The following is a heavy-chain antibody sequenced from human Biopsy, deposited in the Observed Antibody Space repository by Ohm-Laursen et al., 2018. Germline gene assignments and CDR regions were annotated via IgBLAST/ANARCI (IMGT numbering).Heavy chain of an antibody. CDR2: ISTKTGNT. CDR1: GYTFTDAA. V-gene: IGHV1-18*01. Sequence: ASVKVSCKASGYTFTDAAITWVRQVGGQGFEWLGWISTKTGNTNFAQKFQGRITLTTDAYTATAYMELRGLISDDTAVYYCARNRANDYVWGSYGDDNWGQGTLVTVSS. D-gene: IGHD3-16*01. CDR3: ARNRANDYVWGSYGDDN. J-gene: IGHJ4*02.